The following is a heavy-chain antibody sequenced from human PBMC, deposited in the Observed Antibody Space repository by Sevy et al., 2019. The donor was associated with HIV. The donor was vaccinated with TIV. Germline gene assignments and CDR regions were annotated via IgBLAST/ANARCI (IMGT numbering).Heavy chain of an antibody. V-gene: IGHV3-23*01. CDR1: GFIFNSYV. D-gene: IGHD1-26*01. CDR3: AGAGMGAKGFDY. CDR2: ISASGGST. Sequence: GGSVRLSCAASGFIFNSYVMSWVRQAPGKGLEWVSGISASGGSTFYADSVKGHFTISRDNFKNALYLEMNSLRVEDTAVYYCAGAGMGAKGFDYWGQGTLVTVS. J-gene: IGHJ4*02.